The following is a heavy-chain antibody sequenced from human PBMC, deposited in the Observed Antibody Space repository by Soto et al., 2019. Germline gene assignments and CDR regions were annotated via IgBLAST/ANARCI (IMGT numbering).Heavy chain of an antibody. J-gene: IGHJ6*02. CDR2: MNPNSGNT. CDR3: ARPMTTVTYYYGMDV. V-gene: IGHV1-8*01. CDR1: GYTFTSYD. D-gene: IGHD4-17*01. Sequence: QVQLVQSGAEVKKPGASVKVSCKASGYTFTSYDINWVRQATGQGLEWMGWMNPNSGNTGYAQKFQGRVTMTRNTSISTDYMELSSLRSEDTAVYYCARPMTTVTYYYGMDVWGQGTTVTVSS.